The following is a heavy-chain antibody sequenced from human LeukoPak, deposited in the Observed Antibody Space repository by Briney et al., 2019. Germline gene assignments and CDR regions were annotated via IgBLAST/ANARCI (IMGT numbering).Heavy chain of an antibody. CDR2: ISYDGSDK. Sequence: GGSLRLSCAASGFTFSSYAMHWVRQAPGKGLEWVAVISYDGSDKYSADSVRGRFTVSRDNSKNTLYLQMNSLRAEDTAVYYCARDSSGYQWGQGTLVTVSS. V-gene: IGHV3-30*04. CDR3: ARDSSGYQ. CDR1: GFTFSSYA. D-gene: IGHD3-22*01. J-gene: IGHJ4*02.